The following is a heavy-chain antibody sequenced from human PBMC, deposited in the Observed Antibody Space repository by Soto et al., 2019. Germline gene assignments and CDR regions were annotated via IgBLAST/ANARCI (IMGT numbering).Heavy chain of an antibody. CDR2: IYPGDSDT. V-gene: IGHV5-51*01. CDR3: SSHRVEQWLIDY. D-gene: IGHD6-19*01. Sequence: GESLKISCKGSGYTFTSYWIGLVRQMPGKGLGWMGIIYPGDSDTKYSPSFQGQVTISADKSISTVYLHWRSLKASDTVMYYYSSHRVEQWLIDYWGQGALVTVSS. CDR1: GYTFTSYW. J-gene: IGHJ4*02.